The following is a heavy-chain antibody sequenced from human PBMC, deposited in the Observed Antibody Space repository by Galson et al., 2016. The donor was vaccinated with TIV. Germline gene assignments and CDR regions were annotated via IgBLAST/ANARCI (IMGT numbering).Heavy chain of an antibody. Sequence: ETLSLTCTVSGYSIRDDTYWGWIRQPPGKGLEWIASFYLTGSTYYTPSLKSRVTISADTSKGHFSLNLKSVTAADTAVYYGVQFAGHWGQGTVVTVSS. CDR1: GYSIRDDTY. D-gene: IGHD3-16*01. J-gene: IGHJ4*02. CDR2: FYLTGST. V-gene: IGHV4-38-2*02. CDR3: VQFAGH.